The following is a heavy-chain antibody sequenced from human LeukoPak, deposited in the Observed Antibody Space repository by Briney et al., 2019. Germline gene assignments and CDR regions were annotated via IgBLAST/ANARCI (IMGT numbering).Heavy chain of an antibody. CDR3: ATRPRGSFDY. Sequence: GGSLRLSCAASGFTFSSSAMSWVRQVPGKGLEWVSGISASGGSTYYADSVKGRFTISRDNSKNTLYLQMNSLRAEDTAVYYCATRPRGSFDYWGQGTLVTVSS. CDR2: ISASGGST. CDR1: GFTFSSSA. V-gene: IGHV3-23*01. J-gene: IGHJ4*02. D-gene: IGHD2-15*01.